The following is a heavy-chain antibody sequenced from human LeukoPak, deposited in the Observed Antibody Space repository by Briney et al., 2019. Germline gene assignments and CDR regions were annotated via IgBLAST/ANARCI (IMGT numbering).Heavy chain of an antibody. CDR1: GGSISSYY. CDR3: ATFYTDYYDSSGYSGFDY. J-gene: IGHJ4*02. D-gene: IGHD3-22*01. V-gene: IGHV4-59*08. Sequence: SETLSLTCTVSGGSISSYYWSWIRQPPGKGLEWIGYIYYSGSTNYNPSLKSRVTISVDTSKNQFSLKLSTVTAADTAVYYCATFYTDYYDSSGYSGFDYWGQGTLDTVSS. CDR2: IYYSGST.